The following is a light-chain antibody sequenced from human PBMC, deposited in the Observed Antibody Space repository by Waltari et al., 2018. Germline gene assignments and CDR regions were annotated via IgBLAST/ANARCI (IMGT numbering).Light chain of an antibody. CDR3: QQSYSSPYT. Sequence: DIQLTQSPSSLSASVGDRVTITSRASQSIRNFLNWYQQKPGKAPKLLIYAASSLQGGVPSRFSGSGSGTDFTLTISSLQPEDFATYSCQQSYSSPYTFGQGTKLQIK. J-gene: IGKJ2*01. CDR1: QSIRNF. V-gene: IGKV1-39*01. CDR2: AAS.